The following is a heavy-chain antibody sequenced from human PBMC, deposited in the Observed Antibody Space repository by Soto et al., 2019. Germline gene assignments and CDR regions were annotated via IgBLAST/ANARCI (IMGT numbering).Heavy chain of an antibody. CDR2: INPSSDAT. Sequence: AASVKVSCKSSGYTFIDYFIHWVRQAPGQGLEWMGCINPSSDATDYSQKFRGRVTMARDTSIGTASMELSRLRSDDNAVYYCVRMNSNGGCGAFDFWGKGTMVIVYS. CDR3: VRMNSNGGCGAFDF. J-gene: IGHJ3*01. D-gene: IGHD6-19*01. V-gene: IGHV1-2*02. CDR1: GYTFIDYF.